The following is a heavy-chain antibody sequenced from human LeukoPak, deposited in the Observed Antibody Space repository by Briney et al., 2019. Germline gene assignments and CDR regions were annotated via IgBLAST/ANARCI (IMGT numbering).Heavy chain of an antibody. V-gene: IGHV4-59*01. CDR1: GSSISSYY. J-gene: IGHJ4*02. CDR2: IYYSGST. Sequence: PSETLSLTCTVSGSSISSYYWSWIRQPPGKGLEWIGYIYYSGSTNYNPSLKSRVTISVDTSKNQFSLKLSSVTAADTAVYYCARGGYDFDYWGQGTLVTVSS. CDR3: ARGGYDFDY. D-gene: IGHD5-12*01.